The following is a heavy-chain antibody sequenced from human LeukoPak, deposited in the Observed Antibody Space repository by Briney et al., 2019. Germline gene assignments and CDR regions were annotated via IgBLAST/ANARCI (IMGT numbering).Heavy chain of an antibody. J-gene: IGHJ4*02. Sequence: PSETLSLTCAVSGYSISSGYYWGWIRQPPGKGLEWIGSIYYSGSTYYNPSLKSRVTISVDTSKNQFSLKLSSVTAADTAVYYCARHSYCSSTSCYFAYWGQGTLVTVSS. CDR3: ARHSYCSSTSCYFAY. CDR1: GYSISSGYY. D-gene: IGHD2-2*01. V-gene: IGHV4-38-2*01. CDR2: IYYSGST.